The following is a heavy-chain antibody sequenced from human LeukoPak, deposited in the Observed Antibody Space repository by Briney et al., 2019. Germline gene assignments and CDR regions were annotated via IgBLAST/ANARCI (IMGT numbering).Heavy chain of an antibody. Sequence: GGSLRLSCAASGFTFEDYAMHWVRQAPGKGLEWVSGISWNSGSIGYADSVKGRFTISRDNAKNSLYLQMNSLRAEDTAVYYCARVVKDYGGNPYYFDYWGQGTLVTVSS. CDR2: ISWNSGSI. CDR3: ARVVKDYGGNPYYFDY. J-gene: IGHJ4*02. D-gene: IGHD4-23*01. V-gene: IGHV3-9*01. CDR1: GFTFEDYA.